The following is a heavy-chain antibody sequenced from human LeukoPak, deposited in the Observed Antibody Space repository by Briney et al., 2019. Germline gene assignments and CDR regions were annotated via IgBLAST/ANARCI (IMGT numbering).Heavy chain of an antibody. D-gene: IGHD5-24*01. CDR3: AKDREMATIARAFDI. Sequence: PGGSLRLSCAGSGFTFRSSSLSWVRQAPGKGLEWVSAISGSGGSTYYADSVKGRFTISRDNSKNTLYLQMNSLRAEDTAVYYCAKDREMATIARAFDIWGQGTMVTVSS. CDR2: ISGSGGST. V-gene: IGHV3-23*01. CDR1: GFTFRSSS. J-gene: IGHJ3*02.